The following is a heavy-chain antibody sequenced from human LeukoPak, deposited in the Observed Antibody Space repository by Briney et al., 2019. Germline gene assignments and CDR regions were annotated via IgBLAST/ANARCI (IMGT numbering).Heavy chain of an antibody. V-gene: IGHV4-38-2*02. CDR2: IYHRGST. CDR3: AREVGSSWYNPSYFDY. J-gene: IGHJ4*02. D-gene: IGHD6-13*01. CDR1: GYSISSGYY. Sequence: SETLSLTCTVSGYSISSGYYWGWIRQPPGKGLEWIGSIYHRGSTYYNPSLKSRVTISVDTSKNQFSLKLSSVTAADTAVYYCAREVGSSWYNPSYFDYWGQGTLVTVSS.